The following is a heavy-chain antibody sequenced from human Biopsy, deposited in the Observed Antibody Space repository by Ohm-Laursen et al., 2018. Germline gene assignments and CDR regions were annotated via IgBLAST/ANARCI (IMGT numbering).Heavy chain of an antibody. J-gene: IGHJ4*02. D-gene: IGHD3-16*02. CDR2: IRPLNGDT. CDR3: ARGEVTFGELIVSLDS. Sequence: ASVKVSCKTSGYNFISYSINWVRQAPGQGLEWMGWIRPLNGDTKYGQKFQDRFTMTTDTSTSTVYMELTSLRSDDTAVYYCARGEVTFGELIVSLDSWGQGTLVTVSS. V-gene: IGHV1-18*01. CDR1: GYNFISYS.